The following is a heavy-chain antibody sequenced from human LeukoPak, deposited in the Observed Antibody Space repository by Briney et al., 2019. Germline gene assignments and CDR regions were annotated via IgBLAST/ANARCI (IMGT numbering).Heavy chain of an antibody. D-gene: IGHD6-6*01. CDR3: ARAYSSSSFGFYYYYMDV. V-gene: IGHV4-59*01. Sequence: SETLSLTCAVYGGSFSGYYWSWIRQPPGKGLEWIGYIYYSGSTTYNPSLKSRVTISVDTSKNQFSLKLSSVTAADTAVYFCARAYSSSSFGFYYYYMDVWGKGTTVTVSS. J-gene: IGHJ6*03. CDR1: GGSFSGYY. CDR2: IYYSGST.